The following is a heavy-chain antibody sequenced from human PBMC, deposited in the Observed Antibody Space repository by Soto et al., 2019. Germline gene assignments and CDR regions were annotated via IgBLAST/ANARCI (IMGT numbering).Heavy chain of an antibody. J-gene: IGHJ4*02. D-gene: IGHD3-22*01. CDR1: GGTFSSYG. CDR3: ARSQLPTVIVYYFES. Sequence: QVQLVQSGAEVKKPGSSVKVSCKASGGTFSSYGLSWVRQAPGQGLEWMGAIIPAFGTANTAQKFQDRVTIAADESTSTDYMELSSLRSEDTAVYYCARSQLPTVIVYYFESWGQGTLVTVSS. CDR2: IIPAFGTA. V-gene: IGHV1-69*01.